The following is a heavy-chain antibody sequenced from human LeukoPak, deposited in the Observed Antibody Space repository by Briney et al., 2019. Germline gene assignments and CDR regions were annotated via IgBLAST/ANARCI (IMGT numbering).Heavy chain of an antibody. CDR3: ARARSKWYHDY. CDR2: INHSGST. V-gene: IGHV4-34*01. Sequence: SETLSLTCAVYGGSFSGYYWSWIRQPPGKGLEWIGEINHSGSTNYNPSLKSRVTISVDTSREQFSLKLSSVTAADTAVYYCARARSKWYHDYWGQGTLVTVSS. CDR1: GGSFSGYY. J-gene: IGHJ4*02. D-gene: IGHD2-2*01.